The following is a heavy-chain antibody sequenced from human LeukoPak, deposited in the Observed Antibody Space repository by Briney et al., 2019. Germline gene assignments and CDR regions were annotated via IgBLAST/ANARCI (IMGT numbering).Heavy chain of an antibody. CDR3: VRERGNWGLDE. D-gene: IGHD7-27*01. CDR2: ISYDGRKK. CDR1: GFTFSTYA. Sequence: GGSLRLSCAASGFTFSTYAMHWVRQAPGKGLDWVAVISYDGRKKFHANSVKGRFTISRDNSQHTLYLQMNSLSVEDTAVYYCVRERGNWGLDEWGQGTLVSVSS. J-gene: IGHJ4*02. V-gene: IGHV3-30*04.